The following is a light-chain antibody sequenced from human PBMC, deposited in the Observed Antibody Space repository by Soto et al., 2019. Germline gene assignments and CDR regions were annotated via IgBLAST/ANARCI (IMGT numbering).Light chain of an antibody. CDR2: DAS. CDR1: QTVGRY. J-gene: IGKJ5*01. Sequence: EIVLTQSPATLSLSPGDRVTLSCRASQTVGRYLSWYQHSPGQGPRLLVYDASNRATGIPARFSGSGSETDSTLTISSLEPEDFAVYYCQQRLHWPITFGQGTRLEIK. V-gene: IGKV3-11*01. CDR3: QQRLHWPIT.